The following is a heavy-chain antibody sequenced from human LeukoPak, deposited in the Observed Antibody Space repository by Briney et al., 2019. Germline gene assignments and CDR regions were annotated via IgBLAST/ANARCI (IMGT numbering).Heavy chain of an antibody. CDR1: GSIFTTYW. V-gene: IGHV5-51*01. CDR2: IYPGDSDT. D-gene: IGHD6-13*01. Sequence: NAGASLQISCKGSGSIFTTYWIVWGRQLAGKGVEVMGIIYPGDSDTRYRPSFQGQVTISADKSISTAYLQWSSLKASDTAMYYCARHRAPAAGYDAFDIWGQGTMVTVSS. J-gene: IGHJ3*02. CDR3: ARHRAPAAGYDAFDI.